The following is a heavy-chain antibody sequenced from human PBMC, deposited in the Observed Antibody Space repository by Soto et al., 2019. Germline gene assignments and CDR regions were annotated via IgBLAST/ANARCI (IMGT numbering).Heavy chain of an antibody. CDR2: IYHGGST. Sequence: GSLRLSCAASGFTFTSFAVSWVRQAPGKGLEWIGSIYHGGSTYYNPSLNSRVTLSIDMTNNHVSLILNSVTAADTAVYYCARVGPWVPYYYDSSPYTFENWFDPWGQGILVTVSS. D-gene: IGHD3-22*01. CDR1: GFTFTSFAV. J-gene: IGHJ5*02. V-gene: IGHV4-38-2*01. CDR3: ARVGPWVPYYYDSSPYTFENWFDP.